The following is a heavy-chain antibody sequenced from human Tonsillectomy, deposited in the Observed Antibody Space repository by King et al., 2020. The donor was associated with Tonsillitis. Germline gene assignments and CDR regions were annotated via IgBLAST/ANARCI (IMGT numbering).Heavy chain of an antibody. D-gene: IGHD3-3*01. CDR3: AAAPNYDYYGMGV. J-gene: IGHJ6*02. CDR1: GFTFSTSA. V-gene: IGHV1-58*02. CDR2: IVVGSGKT. Sequence: QLVESGAEVKKPGTSVKVSCKASGFTFSTSAMQWVRQARGQRLEWIGWIVVGSGKTNYAQKFQERVTITRDMSTSTTYMEVSSLRSEDTAVYYCAAAPNYDYYGMGVWGQGTTVTVSS.